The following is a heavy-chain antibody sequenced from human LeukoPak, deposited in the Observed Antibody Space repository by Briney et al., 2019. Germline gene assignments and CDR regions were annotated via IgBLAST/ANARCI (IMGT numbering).Heavy chain of an antibody. CDR1: GFTFSSYG. V-gene: IGHV3-30*03. CDR2: ISYDGSKK. J-gene: IGHJ4*02. D-gene: IGHD6-13*01. Sequence: SLRLSCAASGFTFSSYGMHWVRQAPGKGLEWVAVISYDGSKKYYADSVKGRFTISRDNSKNTLYLQTNSLRTEDTAIYYCARVSGAAAATGGYFDYWGQGTLVTVSS. CDR3: ARVSGAAAATGGYFDY.